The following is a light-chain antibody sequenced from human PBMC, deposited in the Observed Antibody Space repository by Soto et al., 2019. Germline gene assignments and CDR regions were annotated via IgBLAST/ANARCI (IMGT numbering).Light chain of an antibody. CDR2: DAS. CDR3: QQRTNGPLP. CDR1: QSVSSY. J-gene: IGKJ4*01. Sequence: EIVLTQSPATLSLSPGERATLSCRASQSVSSYLAWYQQKPGQAPRLLIYDASNRATGIPARFSGSGSGTDFPPTISSLEPEDFAVYYGQQRTNGPLPFGGGTKGEIK. V-gene: IGKV3-11*01.